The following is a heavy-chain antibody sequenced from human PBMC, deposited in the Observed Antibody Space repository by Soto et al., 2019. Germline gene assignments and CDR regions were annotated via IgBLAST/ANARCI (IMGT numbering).Heavy chain of an antibody. V-gene: IGHV4-39*01. CDR2: VYYRGRS. CDR3: ASVVPESDVRPKRYYYGMDV. D-gene: IGHD2-15*01. CDR1: GGSVSNSNYY. J-gene: IGHJ6*02. Sequence: SETLSLTCTVSGGSVSNSNYYWGWIRQSPGKGLEWIGSVYYRGRSYSKSSVKSRVTISVDTSKNQFSLKLSSVTAADTAVYYCASVVPESDVRPKRYYYGMDVWGQGTTVTVSS.